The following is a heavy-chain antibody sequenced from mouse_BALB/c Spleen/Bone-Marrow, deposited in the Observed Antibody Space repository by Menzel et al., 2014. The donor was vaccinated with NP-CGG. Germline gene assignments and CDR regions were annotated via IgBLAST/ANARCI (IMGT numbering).Heavy chain of an antibody. CDR1: GYTFTIYW. D-gene: IGHD1-1*02. CDR3: ARYGGRSCDGFAY. J-gene: IGHJ3*01. Sequence: QVQLQQSGAELAKPGASVKMSCKASGYTFTIYWMHWVKQRPGQGLEWIGYISPSTGYTEYNQKFKDKATLTADKSSSTAYMQLSSLTSEDSAVYYCARYGGRSCDGFAYWGQGTLVTVSA. V-gene: IGHV1-7*01. CDR2: ISPSTGYT.